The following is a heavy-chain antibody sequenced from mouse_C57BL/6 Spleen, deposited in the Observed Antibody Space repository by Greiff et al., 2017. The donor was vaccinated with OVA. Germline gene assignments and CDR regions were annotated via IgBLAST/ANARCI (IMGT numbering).Heavy chain of an antibody. Sequence: VQLKESGAELVKPGASVKLSCTASGFNIKDYYMHWVKQRPEQGLEWIGRIDPEDGETKYAPKFQGKATITADTSSNTAYLPLSSLTSEDTAVYYGARSDGSSLYDAMDYWGQGTSVTVSS. CDR2: IDPEDGET. V-gene: IGHV14-2*01. CDR3: ARSDGSSLYDAMDY. J-gene: IGHJ4*01. CDR1: GFNIKDYY. D-gene: IGHD1-1*01.